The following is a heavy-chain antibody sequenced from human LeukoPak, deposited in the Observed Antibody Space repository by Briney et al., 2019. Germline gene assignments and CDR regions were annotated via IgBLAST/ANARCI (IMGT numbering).Heavy chain of an antibody. CDR1: GLSFSSSE. D-gene: IGHD3-9*01. Sequence: GGSLRLSCAAPGLSFSSSEMNWVRQAPGKGLEWVSYISPSGSIIFYADSVKGRFTISRDNAKNSMYLQMNSLKTEDTAVYYCTTDHYDILTGYYIFGTVGVEYFQHWGQGTLVTVSS. V-gene: IGHV3-48*03. J-gene: IGHJ1*01. CDR2: ISPSGSII. CDR3: TTDHYDILTGYYIFGTVGVEYFQH.